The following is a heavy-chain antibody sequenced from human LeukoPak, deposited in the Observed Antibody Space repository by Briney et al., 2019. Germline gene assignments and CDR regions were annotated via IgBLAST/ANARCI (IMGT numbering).Heavy chain of an antibody. J-gene: IGHJ4*02. CDR3: ARGHPHGWELYLDY. CDR1: GFNFGAYA. Sequence: GGSLRLSCAASGFNFGAYAMHWVRQSPGKGLDWVALISYDGSNQWYADSVKGRFTVSRDSSKNTLYLQMNSLRVEDTAVYYCARGHPHGWELYLDYWGQGTLVTVSS. D-gene: IGHD4-23*01. V-gene: IGHV3-30*04. CDR2: ISYDGSNQ.